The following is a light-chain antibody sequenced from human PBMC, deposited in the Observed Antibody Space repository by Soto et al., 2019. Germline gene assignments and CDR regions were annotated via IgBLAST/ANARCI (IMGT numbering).Light chain of an antibody. V-gene: IGKV1-16*01. J-gene: IGKJ4*01. CDR2: TAS. CDR1: QGINKF. Sequence: DIQMTQSPSSLSASVGDSVTLTCRASQGINKFLAWFQQKPGTAPKSLISTASRLQSGVPSRFSGSGSGTHFTLTITNLQPEDFATYYCQQYESFPLTFGGGTRVEIK. CDR3: QQYESFPLT.